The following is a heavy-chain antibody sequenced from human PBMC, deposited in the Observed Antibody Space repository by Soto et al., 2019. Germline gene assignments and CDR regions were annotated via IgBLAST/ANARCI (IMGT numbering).Heavy chain of an antibody. D-gene: IGHD6-19*01. Sequence: PGGSLRLSCAASGFTFSSYGMHWVRQAPGKGLEWVAVISYDGSNKYYAASVKGRFTISRDNSKNTLYMQLNSLRAEDTAVYYRAKSEGVSSGWYRLLYFYYGMDVWGQGTTVTVSS. CDR2: ISYDGSNK. J-gene: IGHJ6*02. CDR3: AKSEGVSSGWYRLLYFYYGMDV. CDR1: GFTFSSYG. V-gene: IGHV3-30*18.